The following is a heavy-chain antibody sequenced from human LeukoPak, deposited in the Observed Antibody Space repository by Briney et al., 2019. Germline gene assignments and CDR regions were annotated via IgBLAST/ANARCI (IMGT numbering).Heavy chain of an antibody. CDR2: MNPNSGNT. J-gene: IGHJ6*03. V-gene: IGHV1-8*03. CDR1: GYTFTSYD. CDR3: AKSSAAAVNDRGFYYMDV. D-gene: IGHD5/OR15-5a*01. Sequence: GASVKVSCKASGYTFTSYDINWVRQATGQGLEWMGWMNPNSGNTGYAQKFQGRVTITRNTSISTAYMELSSLRSEDTAVYYCAKSSAAAVNDRGFYYMDVWGKGTTVTVSS.